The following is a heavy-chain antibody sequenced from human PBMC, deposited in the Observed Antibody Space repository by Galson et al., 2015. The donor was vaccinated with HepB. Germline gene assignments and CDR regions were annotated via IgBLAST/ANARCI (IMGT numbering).Heavy chain of an antibody. CDR1: GFTLSSYS. CDR2: ISSSSSYI. J-gene: IGHJ3*02. Sequence: SLRLSCAASGFTLSSYSMNWVRQAPGKGLEWVSSISSSSSYIYYADSVKGRFTISRDNAKNSLYLQMNSLRAEDTAVYYCARVNNSIYCSSTSCYGGDAFDIWGQGTMVTVSS. V-gene: IGHV3-21*01. CDR3: ARVNNSIYCSSTSCYGGDAFDI. D-gene: IGHD2-2*01.